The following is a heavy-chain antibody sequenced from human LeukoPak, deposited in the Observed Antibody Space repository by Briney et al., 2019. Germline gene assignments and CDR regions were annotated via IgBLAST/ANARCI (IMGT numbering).Heavy chain of an antibody. CDR1: GYTFTGYY. CDR3: ARDHRRFLEWLYAFDI. J-gene: IGHJ3*02. D-gene: IGHD3-3*01. CDR2: INPNSGGT. Sequence: ASVKVSCKASGYTFTGYYMHWVRQAPGQGLEWMGWINPNSGGTNYAQKFQGRVTMTRDTSTSTAYMELSRLRSDDTAVYYCARDHRRFLEWLYAFDIWGQGTMVTVSS. V-gene: IGHV1-2*02.